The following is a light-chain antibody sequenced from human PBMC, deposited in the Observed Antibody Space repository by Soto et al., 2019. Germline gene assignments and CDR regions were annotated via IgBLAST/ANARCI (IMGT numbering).Light chain of an antibody. J-gene: IGLJ3*02. CDR3: QSYDSSNPWV. CDR2: EDN. V-gene: IGLV6-57*03. CDR1: SGSIASNY. Sequence: NFMLTQPNSVSESPGKTVTISCTRSSGSIASNYVQWYQQRPGSAPTTVIYEDNQRPSGVPDRFSGSIDSSSNSASLTISGRQTEDEADYYCQSYDSSNPWVFGGGTKVTVL.